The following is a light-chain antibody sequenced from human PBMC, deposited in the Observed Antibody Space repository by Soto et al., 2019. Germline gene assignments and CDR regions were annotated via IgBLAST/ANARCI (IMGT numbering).Light chain of an antibody. J-gene: IGKJ4*01. CDR3: QQHNNWPLT. CDR2: DAS. CDR1: QGVSSY. V-gene: IGKV3-11*01. Sequence: EIVLTQSPATLSLSPGERATLSCRASQGVSSYLAWYQQKPGQAPRLLIYDASNRATGIPARFSGSGSGTDFTLTLSSLEPEDFAVYYCQQHNNWPLTFGGGTKWEIK.